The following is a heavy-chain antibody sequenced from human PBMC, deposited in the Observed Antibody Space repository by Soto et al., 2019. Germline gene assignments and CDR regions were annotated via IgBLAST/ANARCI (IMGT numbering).Heavy chain of an antibody. CDR3: ARGPRRQLLNWFDP. CDR1: GGSISSYY. D-gene: IGHD2-2*01. CDR2: IYYIGST. J-gene: IGHJ5*02. V-gene: IGHV4-59*01. Sequence: SETLSLTCTVSGGSISSYYWSWIRQPPGKGLEWIGYIYYIGSTNYNPSLKSRVTISVDTSKNQFSLKLSSVTAADTAVYYCARGPRRQLLNWFDPWGQGTLVTVSS.